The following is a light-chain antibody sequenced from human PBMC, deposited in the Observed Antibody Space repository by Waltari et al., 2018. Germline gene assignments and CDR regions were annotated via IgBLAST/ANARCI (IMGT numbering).Light chain of an antibody. V-gene: IGLV1-44*01. CDR3: AAWDDSLNGHWV. CDR1: YSNLRRNF. J-gene: IGLJ3*02. CDR2: RND. Sequence: QSVLTQPPSASGTPGQRVTLSCSGRYSNLRRNFVNWSQQLPGKAPKLLIYRNDQRPSGAPDRFSGSKSGSSASLAIGGLQSEDEADYYCAAWDDSLNGHWVFGGGTKVTVL.